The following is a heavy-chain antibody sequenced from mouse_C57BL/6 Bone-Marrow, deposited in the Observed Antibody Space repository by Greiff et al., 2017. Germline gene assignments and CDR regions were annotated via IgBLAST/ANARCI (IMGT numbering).Heavy chain of an antibody. D-gene: IGHD2-4*01. Sequence: VQLKESGAELVKPGASVKLSCKASGYIFTEYTIHWVKQRSGQGLEWIGWFYPGSGSIKYNERFKDKATLTADKYSNTVYMELSRLTSEDSAVYFCARHERYYDYEGYVDYWGQGTTLTVSS. CDR1: GYIFTEYT. J-gene: IGHJ2*01. V-gene: IGHV1-62-2*01. CDR3: ARHERYYDYEGYVDY. CDR2: FYPGSGSI.